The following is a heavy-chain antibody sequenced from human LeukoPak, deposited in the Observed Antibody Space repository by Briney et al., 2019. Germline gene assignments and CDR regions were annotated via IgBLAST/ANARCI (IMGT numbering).Heavy chain of an antibody. V-gene: IGHV3-11*04. CDR1: GFTFSDYY. CDR3: ARGGAATVKYYGDSY. D-gene: IGHD4-17*01. CDR2: ISSSGSTI. Sequence: SGGSLRLSCAASGFTFSDYYMSWIRQAPGKGLEWVSYISSSGSTIYYADSVKGRFTISRDNAKNSLYLQMTSLRAEDTAVYYCARGGAATVKYYGDSYWGQGTLVTVSS. J-gene: IGHJ4*02.